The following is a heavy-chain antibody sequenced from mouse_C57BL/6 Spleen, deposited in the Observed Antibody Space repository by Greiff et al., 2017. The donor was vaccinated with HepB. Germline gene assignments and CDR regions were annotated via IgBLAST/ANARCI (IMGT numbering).Heavy chain of an antibody. D-gene: IGHD1-1*01. CDR1: GFSLTSYG. Sequence: VKVVESGPGLVQPSQSLSITCTVSGFSLTSYGVHWVRQSPGKGLEWLGVIWSGGSTDYNAAFISRLSISKDNSKSQVFFKMNSLQADDTAIYYCARDYGSFSHYFDYWGQGTTLTVSS. V-gene: IGHV2-2*01. J-gene: IGHJ2*01. CDR2: IWSGGST. CDR3: ARDYGSFSHYFDY.